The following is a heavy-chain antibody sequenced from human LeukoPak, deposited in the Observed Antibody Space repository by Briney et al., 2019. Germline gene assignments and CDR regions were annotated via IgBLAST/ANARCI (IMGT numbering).Heavy chain of an antibody. CDR3: ATGLGERYYYGSGSYYSGWNAPEFDY. Sequence: GGSLRLSCAASGFTVSNNFMTWVRQAPGKGPECVSVIYSGGNTYYADSVKGRFTISRDNSKNTLYLQMNSLRAEDTAVYYCATGLGERYYYGSGSYYSGWNAPEFDYWGQGTLVTVSS. D-gene: IGHD3-10*01. V-gene: IGHV3-66*01. CDR2: IYSGGNT. CDR1: GFTVSNNF. J-gene: IGHJ4*02.